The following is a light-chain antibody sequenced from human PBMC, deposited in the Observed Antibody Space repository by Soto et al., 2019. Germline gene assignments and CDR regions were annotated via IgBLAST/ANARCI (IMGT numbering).Light chain of an antibody. J-gene: IGKJ4*01. CDR2: LGS. CDR3: MQALQLLT. V-gene: IGKV2-28*01. CDR1: QSLLHSNGYNY. Sequence: DIVMTQSPLSLPVTPGEPPSISCRSSQSLLHSNGYNYLDWYLQKPGQSPQLLIYLGSNRASGVPERFSGSGSGTDFTLNISRVEAEDVGVYYCMQALQLLTFGGGTKVEIK.